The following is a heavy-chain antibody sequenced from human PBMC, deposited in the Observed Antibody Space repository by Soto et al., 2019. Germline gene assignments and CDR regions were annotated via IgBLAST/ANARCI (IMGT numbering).Heavy chain of an antibody. Sequence: ASVKGSCKASGYTFTSYAMHWVRQAPGQRLEWMGWINAGNGNTKYSQKFQGRVTITRDTSASTAYMELSSLRSEDTAVYYCARAGSGYDARFFDYWGQGTLVTVSS. CDR2: INAGNGNT. CDR1: GYTFTSYA. J-gene: IGHJ4*02. D-gene: IGHD5-12*01. CDR3: ARAGSGYDARFFDY. V-gene: IGHV1-3*01.